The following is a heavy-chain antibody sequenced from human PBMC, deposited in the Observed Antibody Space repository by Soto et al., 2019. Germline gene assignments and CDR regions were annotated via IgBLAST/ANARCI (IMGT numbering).Heavy chain of an antibody. J-gene: IGHJ4*02. CDR1: GFTFSNYW. V-gene: IGHV3-74*01. CDR3: AIDLAGPFDY. CDR2: INSDGSST. Sequence: EVQVVESGGGLVQPGGSLRLSCAASGFTFSNYWMHWVRQGPGEGLVWVSHINSDGSSTNYADSVRGRFIISRDNAENTLYLQMNSARAEDTAVYYCAIDLAGPFDYWGQGILVTVSS.